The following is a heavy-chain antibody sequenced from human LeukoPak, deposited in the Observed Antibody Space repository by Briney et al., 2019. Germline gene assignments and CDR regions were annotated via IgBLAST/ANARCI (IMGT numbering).Heavy chain of an antibody. J-gene: IGHJ5*02. D-gene: IGHD3-3*01. CDR3: ARVYYYDLWSGSYNWFDP. V-gene: IGHV1-18*01. CDR2: ISAYNGNT. CDR1: GYTFTSYG. Sequence: ASVKVSRKASGYTFTSYGISWVRQAPGQGLEWMGWISAYNGNTNYAQKLQGRVTMTTDTSTSTAYMELRSLRSDDTAVYYCARVYYYDLWSGSYNWFDPWGQGALVTVSS.